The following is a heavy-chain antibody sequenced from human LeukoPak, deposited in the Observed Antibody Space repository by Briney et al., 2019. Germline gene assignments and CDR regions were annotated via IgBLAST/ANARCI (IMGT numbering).Heavy chain of an antibody. D-gene: IGHD3-10*01. V-gene: IGHV3-15*01. CDR1: GFTFSNAW. CDR3: STRWTSGSYDAFHI. J-gene: IGHJ3*02. CDR2: IKSKTNGGTT. Sequence: GGSLRLSCAASGFTFSNAWMNWVRQTPGKGLEWVGRIKSKTNGGTTDYAAPVKGRFTISRDDSKNMLYLQMTSLKTEDTAVYYCSTRWTSGSYDAFHIWGQGAMVTVSS.